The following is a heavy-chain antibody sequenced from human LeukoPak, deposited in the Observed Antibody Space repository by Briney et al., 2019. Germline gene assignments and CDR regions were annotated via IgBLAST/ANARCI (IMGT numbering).Heavy chain of an antibody. Sequence: GASVKVSCKASGYTFTSYYMHWVRQAPGQGLEWMGIINPSGGSTSYAQKFQGKVTMTRDTSTSAVYMELSSLRSEDTAVYYCARATTTGYSSDDGFDYWGQGTLVTVSS. V-gene: IGHV1-46*01. CDR1: GYTFTSYY. J-gene: IGHJ4*02. CDR2: INPSGGST. D-gene: IGHD6-19*01. CDR3: ARATTTGYSSDDGFDY.